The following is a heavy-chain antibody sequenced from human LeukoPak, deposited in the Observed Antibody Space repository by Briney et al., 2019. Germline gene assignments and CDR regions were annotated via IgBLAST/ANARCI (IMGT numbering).Heavy chain of an antibody. V-gene: IGHV4-59*01. D-gene: IGHD4-17*01. J-gene: IGHJ4*02. Sequence: PSETLSLTCTVSGGSISSYYWSWIRQPPGKGLEWIGYIYYSGSTNYNPSLKSRVTISVDTSKNQFSLKLSSVPAADTAVYYCARARAYGDYGYWGQGTLVTVSS. CDR1: GGSISSYY. CDR2: IYYSGST. CDR3: ARARAYGDYGY.